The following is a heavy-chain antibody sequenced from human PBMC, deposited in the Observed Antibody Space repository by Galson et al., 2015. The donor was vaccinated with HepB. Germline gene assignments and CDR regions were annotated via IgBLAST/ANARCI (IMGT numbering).Heavy chain of an antibody. CDR1: GFTFSSYA. Sequence: SLRLSCAASGFTFSSYAMHWVRQAPGKGLEWVAVISYDGSNKYYADSVKGRFTISRDNSKNTLYLQMNSLRAEDTAVYYCARAPTPPYSSGWSNHFDYWGQGTLVTVSS. CDR3: ARAPTPPYSSGWSNHFDY. CDR2: ISYDGSNK. V-gene: IGHV3-30*04. D-gene: IGHD6-19*01. J-gene: IGHJ4*02.